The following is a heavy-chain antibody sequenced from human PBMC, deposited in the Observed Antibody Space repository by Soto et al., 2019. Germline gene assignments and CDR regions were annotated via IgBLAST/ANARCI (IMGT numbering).Heavy chain of an antibody. CDR3: ARYGTRGDW. CDR1: GFTFSSYS. CDR2: ISSSGLTT. Sequence: HPGGSLRLSCAASGFTFSSYSMHWVRKAPGKGLEWVSYISSSGLTTYYADFAEGRFTVSRDNAKDSLYLHLNSLRVGDTAVYYCARYGTRGDWWGLGTQVTVSS. D-gene: IGHD3-10*01. J-gene: IGHJ5*01. V-gene: IGHV3-48*04.